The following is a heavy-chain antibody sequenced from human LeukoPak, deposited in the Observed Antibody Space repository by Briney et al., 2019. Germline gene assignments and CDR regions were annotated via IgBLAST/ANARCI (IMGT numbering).Heavy chain of an antibody. CDR1: GFTFSSYG. Sequence: PGGSLRLSCAASGFTFSSYGMHWVRQAPGKGLEWVAVIWYDGSNKYYADSVKGRFTISRDNSKNTLYLQMNSLRAEDTAVYYCATYDSSGYYSVDYWGQGTLVIVSS. D-gene: IGHD3-22*01. CDR3: ATYDSSGYYSVDY. V-gene: IGHV3-33*01. CDR2: IWYDGSNK. J-gene: IGHJ4*02.